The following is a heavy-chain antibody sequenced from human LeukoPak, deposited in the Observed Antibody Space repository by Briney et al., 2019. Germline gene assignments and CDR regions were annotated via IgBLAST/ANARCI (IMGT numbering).Heavy chain of an antibody. CDR1: GFTVSSNY. D-gene: IGHD5-24*01. CDR2: IYSGGST. Sequence: GGSLRLSCAASGFTVSSNYMSWVRQAPGKGLEWVSVIYSGGSTYYADSVKGRFTISRDNSRNTLYLQMNSLRVEDTAVYYCAKRGEMATKSLDYWGQGTLVTVSS. J-gene: IGHJ4*02. CDR3: AKRGEMATKSLDY. V-gene: IGHV3-53*05.